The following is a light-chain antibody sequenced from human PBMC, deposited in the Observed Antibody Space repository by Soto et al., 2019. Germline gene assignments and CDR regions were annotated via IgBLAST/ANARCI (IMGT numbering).Light chain of an antibody. V-gene: IGLV2-14*01. CDR3: SSYKSSSLYV. CDR1: SSDVGGYNY. Sequence: QSVLTQPASVSGSPGQSITISCTGTSSDVGGYNYVSWYQQHPGKAPKLMIYEVSNRPSGVSNRFSGSKSGNTASLTISGLQAEDEANYYCSSYKSSSLYVFGTGPSSPS. J-gene: IGLJ1*01. CDR2: EVS.